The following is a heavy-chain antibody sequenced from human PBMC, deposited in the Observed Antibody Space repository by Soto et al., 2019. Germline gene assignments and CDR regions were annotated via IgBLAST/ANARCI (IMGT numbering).Heavy chain of an antibody. CDR1: ADTFTGYT. CDR3: GRSRGCYCSNFDS. D-gene: IGHD3-16*01. V-gene: IGHV1-69*08. J-gene: IGHJ4*02. CDR2: VIPILGAS. Sequence: QVQLVQSGAEVKKPGSSVKVSCKASADTFTGYTVTWVRQAPGQGLEWVGRVIPILGASNFAQKFQGRVTISADKSTDTAYIVLTGLTSEDTAVYYCGRSRGCYCSNFDSWGQGTLVTVSS.